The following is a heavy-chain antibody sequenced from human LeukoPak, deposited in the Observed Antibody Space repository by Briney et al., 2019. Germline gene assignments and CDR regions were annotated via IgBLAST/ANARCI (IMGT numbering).Heavy chain of an antibody. J-gene: IGHJ4*02. V-gene: IGHV4-59*01. CDR3: ARVPPSSGWTDYYFDY. Sequence: ASETLSLTCTVSGGSISSYYWSWIRQPPWKGLEWIGYIYYSGSTNYNPSLKSRVTISVDASKNQFSLKLSSVTAADTAVYYCARVPPSSGWTDYYFDYWGQGTLVTVSS. CDR1: GGSISSYY. CDR2: IYYSGST. D-gene: IGHD6-19*01.